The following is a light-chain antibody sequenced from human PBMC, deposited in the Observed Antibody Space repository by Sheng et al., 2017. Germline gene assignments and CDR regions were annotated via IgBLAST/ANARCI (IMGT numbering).Light chain of an antibody. Sequence: DIVMTQSPDSLAVSLGERATINCKSSQSVSSLAWYQQKPGQAPRLVIYDASNRAAGIPARFSGSGSGTDFTLTISSLEPEDVAVYYCQQRSNWPLTFGGGTKVEI. CDR3: QQRSNWPLT. CDR1: QSVSS. V-gene: IGKV3-11*01. CDR2: DAS. J-gene: IGKJ4*01.